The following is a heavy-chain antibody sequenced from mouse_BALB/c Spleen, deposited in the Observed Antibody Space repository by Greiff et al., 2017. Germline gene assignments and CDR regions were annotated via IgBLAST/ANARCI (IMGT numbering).Heavy chain of an antibody. V-gene: IGHV1-14*01. J-gene: IGHJ2*01. D-gene: IGHD2-10*01. CDR1: GYTFTSYV. CDR3: ASPAYYGNYNYFDY. CDR2: INPYNDGT. Sequence: VQLQQSGPELVKPGASVKMSCKASGYTFTSYVMHWVKQKPGQGLEWIGYINPYNDGTKYNEKFKGKATLTSDKSSSTAYMELSSLTSEDSAVYYCASPAYYGNYNYFDYWGQGTTLTVSS.